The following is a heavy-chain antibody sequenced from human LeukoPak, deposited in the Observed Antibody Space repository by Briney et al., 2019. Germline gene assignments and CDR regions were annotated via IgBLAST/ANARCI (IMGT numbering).Heavy chain of an antibody. CDR1: GFTFSSYW. J-gene: IGHJ4*02. CDR3: ARSRRGWTTFTSFDY. V-gene: IGHV3-7*03. Sequence: GGSLRLSCAASGFTFSSYWMSWVRQAPGKGLEWVANIKQDGSEKYYVDSVKGRFTISRDNAKNSLYLQMNSLRAEDTAVYYCARSRRGWTTFTSFDYWGQGTLVTVSS. D-gene: IGHD5-24*01. CDR2: IKQDGSEK.